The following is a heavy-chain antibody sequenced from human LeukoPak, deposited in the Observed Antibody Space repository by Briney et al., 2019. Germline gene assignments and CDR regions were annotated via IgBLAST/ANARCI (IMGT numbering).Heavy chain of an antibody. Sequence: GGSLRLSCAASGFTFRSYAMNWVRQSPGKELEWVSSISYGDGTAFYAGSVKGRFTVSRDNSRSTLYLQMASLRAEDTAVYYCAKDRGYTGYDSGGIDFWGQGILVTVSS. D-gene: IGHD5-12*01. CDR2: ISYGDGTA. CDR3: AKDRGYTGYDSGGIDF. J-gene: IGHJ4*02. V-gene: IGHV3-23*01. CDR1: GFTFRSYA.